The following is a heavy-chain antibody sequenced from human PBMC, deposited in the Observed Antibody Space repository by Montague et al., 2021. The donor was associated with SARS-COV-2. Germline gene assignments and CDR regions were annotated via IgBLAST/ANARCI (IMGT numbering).Heavy chain of an antibody. CDR1: GFSLSTSGMC. V-gene: IGHV2-70*01. CDR3: ARSYGTTVVTRAFDY. CDR2: IDWDDDK. Sequence: PALVKPTQTLTLTCTFSGFSLSTSGMCLSWIRQPPVKALEWLTLIDWDDDKYYSTSLKTRLTISKDTSKNQVVLTMTNMDPVDTATYYCARSYGTTVVTRAFDYWGQGTLVTVSS. D-gene: IGHD4-23*01. J-gene: IGHJ4*02.